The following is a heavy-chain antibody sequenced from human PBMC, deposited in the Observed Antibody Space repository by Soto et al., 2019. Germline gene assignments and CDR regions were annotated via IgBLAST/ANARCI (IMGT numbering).Heavy chain of an antibody. D-gene: IGHD2-21*01. Sequence: SVKVSCKASGFTFTSSAVQWVRQARGQRLEWIGWIVVGSGNTKYAQKFQERVTITRDMSTSTAYMELSSLRSEDTAVYYCAPSADHYCDIPHAARPTCFYGMDIWGQGTMVTVFS. J-gene: IGHJ6*02. CDR2: IVVGSGNT. CDR1: GFTFTSSA. V-gene: IGHV1-58*01. CDR3: APSADHYCDIPHAARPTCFYGMDI.